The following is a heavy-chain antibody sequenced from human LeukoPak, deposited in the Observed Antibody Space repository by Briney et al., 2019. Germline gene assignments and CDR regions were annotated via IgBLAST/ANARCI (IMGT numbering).Heavy chain of an antibody. CDR2: IKQDGSET. D-gene: IGHD5-12*01. Sequence: GGSLRLSCAASGFTFSGYSMNWVRQAPGKGLEWVANIKQDGSETYYVDSVKGRFTISRDNSQNTVFLQMNSLRAEDTAVYYCARVIVATTYDAFDMWGQGTMVTVSS. CDR1: GFTFSGYS. J-gene: IGHJ3*02. V-gene: IGHV3-7*03. CDR3: ARVIVATTYDAFDM.